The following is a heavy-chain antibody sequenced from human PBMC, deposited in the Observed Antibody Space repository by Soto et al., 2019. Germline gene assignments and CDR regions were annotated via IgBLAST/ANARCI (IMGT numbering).Heavy chain of an antibody. CDR2: SIPMFGIT. V-gene: IGHV1-69*12. Sequence: QVQLVQSGAEVKKPGSSVKVSCKASGGTLSSHGFNWVRQAPGQGLEWMGGSIPMFGITNHTQKFQDRITITAGATTSTVSVELRSIMSDDTAVYYCASDRGYGLVNWGQGTLVTVSS. J-gene: IGHJ4*02. CDR1: GGTLSSHG. D-gene: IGHD2-15*01. CDR3: ASDRGYGLVN.